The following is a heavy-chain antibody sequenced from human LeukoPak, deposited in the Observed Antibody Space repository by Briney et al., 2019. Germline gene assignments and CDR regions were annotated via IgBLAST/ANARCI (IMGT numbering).Heavy chain of an antibody. J-gene: IGHJ5*02. CDR1: GGSISTYY. V-gene: IGHV4-59*08. D-gene: IGHD6-6*01. Sequence: SETLSLTCTVSGGSISTYYWSWIRQPPGKGLEYIGYIYYSGSTNYNPSLKSRVTISVDTSKNQFFLKLSSVTAADTAVYYCARLRSSSSSGLEFNWFDPWGQGTLVTVSS. CDR2: IYYSGST. CDR3: ARLRSSSSSGLEFNWFDP.